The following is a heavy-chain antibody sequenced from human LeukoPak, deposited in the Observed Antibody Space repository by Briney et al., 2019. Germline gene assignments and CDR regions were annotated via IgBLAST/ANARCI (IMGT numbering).Heavy chain of an antibody. J-gene: IGHJ5*02. CDR1: GYTFTSYD. CDR3: ARARTNMVRGVISNWFAP. Sequence: ASVKVSFKASGYTFTSYDINWVRQATGQGLEWMGWMNPNSGNTGYAQKFQGRVTMTRNTSISTAYLELSSLRSEDTAVYYCARARTNMVRGVISNWFAPWGQGTLVTASS. D-gene: IGHD3-10*01. CDR2: MNPNSGNT. V-gene: IGHV1-8*01.